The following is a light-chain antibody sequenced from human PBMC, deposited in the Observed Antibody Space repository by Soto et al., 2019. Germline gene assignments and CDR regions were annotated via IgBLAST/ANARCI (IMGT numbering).Light chain of an antibody. CDR3: QSYGGGVI. J-gene: IGLJ2*01. V-gene: IGLV6-57*01. CDR1: SGNIANNY. Sequence: NFMLTQPHSVSEAPGKTVTISCTRSSGNIANNYVQWYQLRPGSSPTTVVQDDDQRPSGVPDRFSGSIDTSSNSASLTISELQTEDEADYYCQSYGGGVIFGGGTKLTVL. CDR2: DDD.